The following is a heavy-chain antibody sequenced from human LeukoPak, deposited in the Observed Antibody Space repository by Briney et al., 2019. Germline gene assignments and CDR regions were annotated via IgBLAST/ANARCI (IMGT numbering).Heavy chain of an antibody. CDR1: GYTFTDYH. CDR3: ARRYCSGGRCKYYFDY. J-gene: IGHJ4*02. Sequence: ASVKVSCKASGYTFTDYHMHWVRQAPGQGLEWMGWITPNSGVTDSAQKFQGRVTMTRDTSISTAYMELSRLRSDDTAVYYCARRYCSGGRCKYYFDYWGQGTLVTVSS. CDR2: ITPNSGVT. D-gene: IGHD2-15*01. V-gene: IGHV1-2*02.